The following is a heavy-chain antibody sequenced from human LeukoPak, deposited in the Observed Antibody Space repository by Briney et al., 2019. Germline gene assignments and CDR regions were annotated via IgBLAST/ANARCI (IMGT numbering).Heavy chain of an antibody. J-gene: IGHJ4*02. D-gene: IGHD5-18*01. CDR2: INHSGST. CDR1: GGSFSGYY. V-gene: IGHV4-34*01. CDR3: ARGRYSFAY. Sequence: PSETLSLTCAVYGGSFSGYYWSWIRQPPGKGLEWIGEINHSGSTNYNPSLKSRFTISVDTSKNQFSLNLRSVTAADTAVYYCARGRYSFAYWGQGTLVTVSS.